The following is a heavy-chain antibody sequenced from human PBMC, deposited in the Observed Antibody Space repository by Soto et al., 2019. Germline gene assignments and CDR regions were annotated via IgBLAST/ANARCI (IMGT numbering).Heavy chain of an antibody. D-gene: IGHD6-19*01. CDR1: GCSFVNYA. CDR3: AKATTNGGWFNPFDY. Sequence: XGSLRLSCAAAGCSFVNYAMNWVRQAPGKGLEWVSGLSGSGTSTYYADSVKGRFTISRDNSRDTLFLQMNSLTADDTAVYYCAKATTNGGWFNPFDYWGQGALVTVSS. CDR2: LSGSGTST. J-gene: IGHJ4*02. V-gene: IGHV3-23*01.